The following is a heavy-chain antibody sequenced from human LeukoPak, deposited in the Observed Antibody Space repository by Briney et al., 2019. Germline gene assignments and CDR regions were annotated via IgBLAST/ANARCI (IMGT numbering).Heavy chain of an antibody. J-gene: IGHJ4*02. CDR3: ARVWGIAAAGGEIEY. D-gene: IGHD6-13*01. Sequence: PGESLRLSCAASGFTFSSYSMNWVRQAPGKGLEWVSYISSSSSTIYYADSVKGRFTISRDNAKNSLYLQMNSLRDEDTAVYYCARVWGIAAAGGEIEYWGQGTLVTVSS. CDR2: ISSSSSTI. V-gene: IGHV3-48*02. CDR1: GFTFSSYS.